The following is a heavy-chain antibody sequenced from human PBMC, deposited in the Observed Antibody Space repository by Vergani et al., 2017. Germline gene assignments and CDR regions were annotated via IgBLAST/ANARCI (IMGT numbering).Heavy chain of an antibody. V-gene: IGHV3-23*01. Sequence: EVQLLESGGGLVQPGGSLRLSCAASGFTFSSYAMSWVRQAPGKGLEWVSAISGSGGSTYYADSVKGRFTISRDNSKNTLYLQMNSLRAEDTAVYYCAKDPYCGGDCYWRLWDYWGQGTLVTVSS. CDR3: AKDPYCGGDCYWRLWDY. CDR2: ISGSGGST. D-gene: IGHD2-21*02. J-gene: IGHJ4*02. CDR1: GFTFSSYA.